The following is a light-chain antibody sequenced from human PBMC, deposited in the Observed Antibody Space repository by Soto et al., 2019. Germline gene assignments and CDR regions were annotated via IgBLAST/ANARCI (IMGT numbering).Light chain of an antibody. V-gene: IGKV3-11*01. J-gene: IGKJ4*01. CDR3: QQRSSWPST. CDR1: QSVSSY. Sequence: EIVLTQSPATLSLSPGDRATLSCRASQSVSSYLAWYQQKPGQAPRLLIYDASNRATGIPARFSGSGSGTDFTLTIPSLEPEDFAVYYCQQRSSWPSTFGGGTKVEIK. CDR2: DAS.